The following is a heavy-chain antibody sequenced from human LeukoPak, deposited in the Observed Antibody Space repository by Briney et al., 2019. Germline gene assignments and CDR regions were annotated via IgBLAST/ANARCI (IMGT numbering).Heavy chain of an antibody. J-gene: IGHJ5*02. Sequence: SETLSLTCTVSGASISNSAYYWLWIRQPPGEGLECIGTVHYSGSTFYNPSLKRRVNISVDTSKNQFSLQLSSVPAADTAVYYCARLFFVIDTWGQGTLVTVSS. D-gene: IGHD3-3*01. CDR1: GASISNSAYY. V-gene: IGHV4-39*01. CDR3: ARLFFVIDT. CDR2: VHYSGST.